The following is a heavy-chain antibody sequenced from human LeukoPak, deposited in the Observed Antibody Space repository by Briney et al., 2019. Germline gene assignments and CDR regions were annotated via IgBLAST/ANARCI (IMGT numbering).Heavy chain of an antibody. D-gene: IGHD3-9*01. J-gene: IGHJ4*02. Sequence: GGSLRLSCAASGFTFSIYGMHRVRQAPGKGLEWVAVISYDGSNKYYADSVKGRFTISRDNSKNTLYLQMNSLRAEDTAVYYCAKSAKYDILTGWLDYRGQGTLVTVSS. CDR1: GFTFSIYG. V-gene: IGHV3-30*18. CDR2: ISYDGSNK. CDR3: AKSAKYDILTGWLDY.